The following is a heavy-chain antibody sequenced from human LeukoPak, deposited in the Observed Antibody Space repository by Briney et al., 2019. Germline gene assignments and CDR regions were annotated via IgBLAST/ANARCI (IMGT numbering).Heavy chain of an antibody. CDR1: GFTFSSYA. CDR2: ISGSGGST. Sequence: PGGSLRLSCAASGFTFSSYAMSWVRQAPGKGLEWVSAISGSGGSTYYADSVKGRFTISRDNSKNTRYLQMNSLRAEDTAVYYCAKGLTIFGNNWFDPWGQGTLVTVSS. CDR3: AKGLTIFGNNWFDP. V-gene: IGHV3-23*01. J-gene: IGHJ5*02. D-gene: IGHD3-3*01.